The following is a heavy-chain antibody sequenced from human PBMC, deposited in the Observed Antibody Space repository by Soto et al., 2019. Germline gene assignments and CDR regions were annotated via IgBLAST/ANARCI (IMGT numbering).Heavy chain of an antibody. J-gene: IGHJ5*02. Sequence: QVQLQESGPGLVKPSETLSLNCTVSGGSMDAYYWSWIRQPPGKGLEWIGYIYSTGTTSGTTNNNPSLKGRTAILVDTSKSQFSLRLTSMTAADTAVYYCVRVGSCSSTIRRGWFDPWGQGTLVTVSS. D-gene: IGHD2-2*03. CDR3: VRVGSCSSTIRRGWFDP. CDR2: IYSTGTTSGTT. V-gene: IGHV4-59*01. CDR1: GGSMDAYY.